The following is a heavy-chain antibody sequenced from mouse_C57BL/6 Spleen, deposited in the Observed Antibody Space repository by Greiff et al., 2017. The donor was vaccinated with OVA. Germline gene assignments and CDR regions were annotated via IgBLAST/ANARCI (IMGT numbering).Heavy chain of an antibody. Sequence: QVHVKQSGAELARPGASVKLSCKASGYTFTSYGISWVKQRTGQGLEWIGEIDPRSGNTYYNEKFKGKATLTADNSSSTAYMELRSLTSEDSAVYFCARSLSTMVTTKYYFDYWGQGTTLTVSS. V-gene: IGHV1-81*01. D-gene: IGHD2-2*01. CDR3: ARSLSTMVTTKYYFDY. J-gene: IGHJ2*01. CDR2: IDPRSGNT. CDR1: GYTFTSYG.